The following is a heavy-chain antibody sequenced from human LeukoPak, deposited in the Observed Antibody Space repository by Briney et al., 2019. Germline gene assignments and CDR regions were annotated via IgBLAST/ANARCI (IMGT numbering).Heavy chain of an antibody. J-gene: IGHJ6*02. V-gene: IGHV4-59*08. Sequence: SETLSLTCTVSGGSISSYYWSWIRQPPGKGLEWIGYIYYSGSTNYNPSLKSRVTISVDTSKNQFSLKLSSVTAADTAVYYCARIPYFGVVTGYYYYYGMDVWGQGTTVTVSS. CDR2: IYYSGST. CDR1: GGSISSYY. CDR3: ARIPYFGVVTGYYYYYGMDV. D-gene: IGHD3-3*01.